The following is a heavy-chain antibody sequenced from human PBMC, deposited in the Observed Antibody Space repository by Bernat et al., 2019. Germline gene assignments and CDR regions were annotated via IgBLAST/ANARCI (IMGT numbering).Heavy chain of an antibody. D-gene: IGHD6-19*01. V-gene: IGHV3-30*18. Sequence: QVQLVESGGGVVQPGRSLRLSCAASGFTFSSYGMHWVRQAPGKGLEWVAVISYDGSNKYYADSVKGRFTISRDNSKNTLYLQMNSLRAEDTALYYCAKDRQGHSSGWDLFDYWGQGTLVTVSS. J-gene: IGHJ4*02. CDR2: ISYDGSNK. CDR1: GFTFSSYG. CDR3: AKDRQGHSSGWDLFDY.